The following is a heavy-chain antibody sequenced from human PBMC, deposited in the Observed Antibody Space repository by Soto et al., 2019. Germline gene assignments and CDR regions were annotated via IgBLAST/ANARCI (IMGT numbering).Heavy chain of an antibody. D-gene: IGHD3-22*01. V-gene: IGHV1-3*01. Sequence: QVQLVQSGAEVKKPGASVKVSCKASGYTFTSYAMHWVRQAPGQRLEWMGWINAGKGNTKYSQKLQGRVTITRDTSASTAYMELSSLRSEDTAVYYCAGSSGYSYVDYWGQGTLVTVSS. J-gene: IGHJ4*02. CDR3: AGSSGYSYVDY. CDR1: GYTFTSYA. CDR2: INAGKGNT.